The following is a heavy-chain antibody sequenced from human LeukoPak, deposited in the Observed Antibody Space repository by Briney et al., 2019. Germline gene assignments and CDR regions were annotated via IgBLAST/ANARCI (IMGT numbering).Heavy chain of an antibody. V-gene: IGHV3-30-3*01. J-gene: IGHJ4*02. CDR1: GFTFSSYA. Sequence: GGSLRLSCAASGFTFSSYAMHWVRQAPGKGLEWVAVISYDGSNKYYADSVKGRFTISRDNSKNTLYLQMNSLRAVDTAVYYCASPYSEYCSSTSCPPVDYWGQGTLVTVSS. D-gene: IGHD2-2*01. CDR3: ASPYSEYCSSTSCPPVDY. CDR2: ISYDGSNK.